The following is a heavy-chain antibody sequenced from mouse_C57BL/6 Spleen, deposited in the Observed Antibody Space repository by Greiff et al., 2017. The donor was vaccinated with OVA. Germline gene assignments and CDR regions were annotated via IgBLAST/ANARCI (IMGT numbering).Heavy chain of an antibody. V-gene: IGHV1-82*01. CDR2: IYPGDGDT. J-gene: IGHJ1*03. D-gene: IGHD1-1*01. CDR1: GYAFSSSW. Sequence: QVQLQQSGPELVKPGASVKISCKASGYAFSSSWMNWVKQRPGKGLEWIGRIYPGDGDTNYNGKFKGKATLTADKSSSTAYMQLSSLTSEDSAVYFCLITTVVYWYFDVWGTGTTVTVSS. CDR3: LITTVVYWYFDV.